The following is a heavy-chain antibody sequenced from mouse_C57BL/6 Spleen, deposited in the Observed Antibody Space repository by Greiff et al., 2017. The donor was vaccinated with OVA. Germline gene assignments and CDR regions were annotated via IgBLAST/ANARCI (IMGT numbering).Heavy chain of an antibody. J-gene: IGHJ2*01. Sequence: QVTLKESGPGILQPSQTLSLTCSFSGFSLSTFGMGVGWIRQPSGKGLEWLAHIWWDDDKYYHPALKSRLTISKDTSKNQVFLKIANVDTADTATYYCARPHYYGSSYYFDYWGQGTTLTVSS. V-gene: IGHV8-8*01. CDR3: ARPHYYGSSYYFDY. D-gene: IGHD1-1*01. CDR2: IWWDDDK. CDR1: GFSLSTFGMG.